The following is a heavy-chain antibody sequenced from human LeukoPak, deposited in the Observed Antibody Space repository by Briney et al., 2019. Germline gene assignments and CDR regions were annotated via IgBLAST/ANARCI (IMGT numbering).Heavy chain of an antibody. D-gene: IGHD1-1*01. V-gene: IGHV3-33*01. CDR3: ARDPAGSGFAFDS. Sequence: GRSLRLSCAASGFIFSNDAMHWVRQAPGKGLEWVAFIWSDGSNKYYAVSVKGRFTISRDNSEDTLYLQMNSLRVEDTAVYYCARDPAGSGFAFDSWGQGALVTVSS. CDR2: IWSDGSNK. CDR1: GFIFSNDA. J-gene: IGHJ4*02.